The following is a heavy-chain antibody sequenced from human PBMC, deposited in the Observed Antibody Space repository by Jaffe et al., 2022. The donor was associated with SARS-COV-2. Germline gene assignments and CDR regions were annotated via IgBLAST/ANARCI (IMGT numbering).Heavy chain of an antibody. J-gene: IGHJ5*02. V-gene: IGHV3-23*01. CDR3: AKGEPYSSGGFDP. D-gene: IGHD6-19*01. CDR2: ISPGSGTT. CDR1: GFPFSTYA. Sequence: ELQLLESGGGLVQAGGSLRLSCAASGFPFSTYAMYWVRRAPGKGLEWVSDISPGSGTTHYADSVKGRFTISRDNSENTLYLQMNSLTADDTAVYYCAKGEPYSSGGFDPWGQGTLITVSP.